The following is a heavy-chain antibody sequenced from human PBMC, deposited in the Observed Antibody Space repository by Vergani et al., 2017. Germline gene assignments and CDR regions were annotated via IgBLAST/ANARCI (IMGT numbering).Heavy chain of an antibody. Sequence: QVQLQESGPGLVKPSQTLSLTCTVSGGSISSGGYYWSWIRQHPGKGLEWIGYIYYSGSPYYNPSLKSRVTISVDTSKNQFSLKLSSVTAADTAVYYCAREGPYCSGGSCYGRGWFDPWGQGTLVTVSS. V-gene: IGHV4-31*03. CDR2: IYYSGSP. J-gene: IGHJ5*02. D-gene: IGHD2-15*01. CDR3: AREGPYCSGGSCYGRGWFDP. CDR1: GGSISSGGYY.